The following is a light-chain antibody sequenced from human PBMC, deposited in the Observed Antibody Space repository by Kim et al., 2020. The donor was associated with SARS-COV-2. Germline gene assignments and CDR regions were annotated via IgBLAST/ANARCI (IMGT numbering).Light chain of an antibody. CDR1: QGISSY. Sequence: STGDRVTITCRASQGISSYLAWYQQKPGKAPKLLIYATSTLQSGVPSRFSGSGSGTDFTLTISCLQSEDFATYYCQQYYSYPPLTFGGGTKVDIK. J-gene: IGKJ4*01. CDR2: ATS. V-gene: IGKV1-8*01. CDR3: QQYYSYPPLT.